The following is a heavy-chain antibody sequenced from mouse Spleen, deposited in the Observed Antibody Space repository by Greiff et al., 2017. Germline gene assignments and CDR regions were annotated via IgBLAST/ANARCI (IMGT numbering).Heavy chain of an antibody. V-gene: IGHV1-64*01. Sequence: QVQLQQPGAELVKPGASVKLSCKASGYTFTSYWMHWVKQRPGQGLEWIGMIHPNSGSTNYNEKFKSKATLTVDKSSSTAYMQLSSLTSEDSAVYYCAREGNDGYYLFAYWGQGTLVTVSA. CDR2: IHPNSGST. CDR3: AREGNDGYYLFAY. J-gene: IGHJ3*01. CDR1: GYTFTSYW. D-gene: IGHD2-3*01.